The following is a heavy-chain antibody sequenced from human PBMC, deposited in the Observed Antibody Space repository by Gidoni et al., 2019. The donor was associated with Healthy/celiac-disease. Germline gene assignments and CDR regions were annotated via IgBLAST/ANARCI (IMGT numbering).Heavy chain of an antibody. CDR2: MNPNSGNT. J-gene: IGHJ5*02. Sequence: QVQLVQSGAEVKKPGASVKVFCKASGYTFTSYDINWVRPATGQGLEWMGWMNPNSGNTGYAQKFQGRVTMTRNTSISTAYMELSSLRSEDTAVYYCARGRTLRLGELSLPNWFDPWGQGTLVTVSS. CDR1: GYTFTSYD. CDR3: ARGRTLRLGELSLPNWFDP. D-gene: IGHD3-16*02. V-gene: IGHV1-8*01.